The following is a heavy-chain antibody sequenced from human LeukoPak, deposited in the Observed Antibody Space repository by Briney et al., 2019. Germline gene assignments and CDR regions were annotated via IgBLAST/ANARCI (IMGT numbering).Heavy chain of an antibody. Sequence: SVTVSCKASGGTFSSYAISWVRQDPGQGLEGMGRIIPILGISNYAQKFQARDTITADKSTSTAYMELSSLRSEDTAVYYCARFGGHYYDSSLFDYWGQGTLVTVSS. CDR2: IIPILGIS. CDR1: GGTFSSYA. J-gene: IGHJ4*02. V-gene: IGHV1-69*04. CDR3: ARFGGHYYDSSLFDY. D-gene: IGHD3-22*01.